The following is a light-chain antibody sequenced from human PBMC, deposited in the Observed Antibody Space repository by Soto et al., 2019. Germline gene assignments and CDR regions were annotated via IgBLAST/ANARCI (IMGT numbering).Light chain of an antibody. CDR2: EVS. CDR3: SSYTTSSTLVV. Sequence: QSALTQPASVSGSPGQSITISCTGTSNDVGGYNYVSWYQQHPGKAPKVMIYEVSHRPSGVSDRFSGSKSGNTASLTISGLQAEDEADYYCSSYTTSSTLVVFGGGTKLTVL. J-gene: IGLJ2*01. V-gene: IGLV2-14*01. CDR1: SNDVGGYNY.